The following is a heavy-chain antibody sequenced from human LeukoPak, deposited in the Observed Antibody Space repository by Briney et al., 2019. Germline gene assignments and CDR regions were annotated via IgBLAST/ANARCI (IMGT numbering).Heavy chain of an antibody. CDR2: IKQDGSEK. CDR3: AREWELLRPVLYYFDY. J-gene: IGHJ4*02. D-gene: IGHD1-26*01. V-gene: IGHV3-7*01. Sequence: GGSLRLSCAASGFTCSSYWMSWVRQAPGKGLEWGANIKQDGSEKYYVDSVKGRLTISRDNAKNSLYLQMNSLRAEDAAMYYCAREWELLRPVLYYFDYWGQGTLVTVSS. CDR1: GFTCSSYW.